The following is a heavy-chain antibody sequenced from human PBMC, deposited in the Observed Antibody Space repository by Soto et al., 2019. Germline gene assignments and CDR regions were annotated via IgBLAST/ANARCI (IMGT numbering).Heavy chain of an antibody. CDR3: ESRDPGTSVDY. CDR2: IYRTGST. D-gene: IGHD1-7*01. V-gene: IGHV4-4*02. CDR1: GASFTSNDW. J-gene: IGHJ4*02. Sequence: SETLSLTCAVSGASFTSNDWWTWVRQPPGRGLEWIGEIYRTGSTNYNPSLKSRVTISLDKSEHQFSLKVTSLTAADTAVYYCESRDPGTSVDYWGQGNLVTVSS.